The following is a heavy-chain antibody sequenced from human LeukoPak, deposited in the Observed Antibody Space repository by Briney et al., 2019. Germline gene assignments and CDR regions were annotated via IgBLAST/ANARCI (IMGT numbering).Heavy chain of an antibody. D-gene: IGHD3-22*01. CDR1: GFTFSTYA. Sequence: GGSLRLSCAASGFTFSTYAMQWVRQAPGKGLEWVAVISYDGSNKYYADSVKGRFTISRDNSKNTLYLQMNSLRAEDTAVYYCAREGYYYDSSGYYPYYYYGMDVWGQGTTVTVSS. J-gene: IGHJ6*02. CDR2: ISYDGSNK. CDR3: AREGYYYDSSGYYPYYYYGMDV. V-gene: IGHV3-30-3*01.